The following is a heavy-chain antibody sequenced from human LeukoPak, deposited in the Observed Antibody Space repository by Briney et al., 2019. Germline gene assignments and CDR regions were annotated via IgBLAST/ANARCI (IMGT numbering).Heavy chain of an antibody. CDR1: GFTFSSYS. D-gene: IGHD3-10*01. Sequence: GGSLRLSCAASGFTFSSYSMTWVRQDPGKGLEWVSSISSTSNYIYYADSVKGRFTISRDNAKNSLYLQMNSLRAEDTAVYYCARVWFGELLRSPVDYWGQGTLVTVSS. CDR2: ISSTSNYI. J-gene: IGHJ4*02. CDR3: ARVWFGELLRSPVDY. V-gene: IGHV3-21*01.